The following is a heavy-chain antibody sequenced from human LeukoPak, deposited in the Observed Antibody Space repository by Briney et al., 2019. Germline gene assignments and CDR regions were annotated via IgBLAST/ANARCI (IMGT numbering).Heavy chain of an antibody. Sequence: ASVKVSCKASGYTFTSYDINWVRQATGQGLEWMGWMNPNSGNTGYAQKFQGRVTMTRNTSISTAYMELSSLRSEDTAVYYCARDLLLWFGGLLVARWFDPWGQGTLVTVSS. J-gene: IGHJ5*02. CDR3: ARDLLLWFGGLLVARWFDP. D-gene: IGHD3-10*01. CDR1: GYTFTSYD. V-gene: IGHV1-8*01. CDR2: MNPNSGNT.